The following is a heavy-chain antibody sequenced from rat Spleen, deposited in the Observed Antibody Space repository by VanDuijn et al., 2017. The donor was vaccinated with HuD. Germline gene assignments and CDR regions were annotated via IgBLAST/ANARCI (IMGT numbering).Heavy chain of an antibody. D-gene: IGHD1-9*01. Sequence: EVQLVESGGGLVQPGRSLKLSCAASGFTFGNYDMAWVRQTPTKGLEWVASISPRGVRTYYRDSVKGRFTVSRDNAESTLYMQMDSLRSEDTATYYCARADYGYNYWYFDFWGPGTMVTVSS. J-gene: IGHJ1*01. CDR1: GFTFGNYD. CDR3: ARADYGYNYWYFDF. CDR2: ISPRGVRT. V-gene: IGHV5-25*01.